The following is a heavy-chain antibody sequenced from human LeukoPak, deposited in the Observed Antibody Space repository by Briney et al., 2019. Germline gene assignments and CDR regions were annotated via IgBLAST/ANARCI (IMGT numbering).Heavy chain of an antibody. D-gene: IGHD6-13*01. CDR1: GFTFSRSA. Sequence: GGSLRLSCAASGFTFSRSAVTWVRETPGKGLDWVSSISSSGNTYYADSVKGRFTISRDNSKNMLYLQMNSLRAEDTAVYYCVKGRISEDGLDFWGQGTLVTVSS. CDR3: VKGRISEDGLDF. J-gene: IGHJ4*02. V-gene: IGHV3-23*01. CDR2: ISSSGNT.